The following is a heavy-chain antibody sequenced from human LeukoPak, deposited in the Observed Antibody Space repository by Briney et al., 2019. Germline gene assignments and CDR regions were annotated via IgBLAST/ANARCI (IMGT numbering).Heavy chain of an antibody. V-gene: IGHV4-34*01. J-gene: IGHJ4*02. CDR3: ARGGQWELPFDY. CDR2: INHSGST. D-gene: IGHD1-26*01. Sequence: SETLSLTCAVYGGSFSGYYWSWIRQPPGKGLEWIGEINHSGSTNYNPSLKSRVTISVDTSKNQFSLKLSSVTAADTAVYYCARGGQWELPFDYWGQGTLVTVSS. CDR1: GGSFSGYY.